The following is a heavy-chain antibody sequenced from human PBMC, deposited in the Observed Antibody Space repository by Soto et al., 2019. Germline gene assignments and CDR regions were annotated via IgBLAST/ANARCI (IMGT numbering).Heavy chain of an antibody. CDR2: ISSNSNNI. Sequence: PGGSLRLSCAASGFTFSNFNVNWVRQAPGKGLEWVSYISSNSNNIYYADSVKGRFTISRDNAKNSLFLQMNSLRDEDTAVYYCAGDRPSGQWLVSYFYYGMDVWGQGTTVTVSS. J-gene: IGHJ6*02. V-gene: IGHV3-48*02. CDR1: GFTFSNFN. CDR3: AGDRPSGQWLVSYFYYGMDV. D-gene: IGHD6-19*01.